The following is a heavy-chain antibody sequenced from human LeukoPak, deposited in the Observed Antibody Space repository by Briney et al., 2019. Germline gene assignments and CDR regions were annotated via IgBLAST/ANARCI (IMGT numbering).Heavy chain of an antibody. V-gene: IGHV3-48*01. CDR3: ARDYCSGGSCCLDY. J-gene: IGHJ4*02. Sequence: GGSLRLSCAVSGFTVSGNYMSWVRQAPGKGLEWVSYISSSSSTIYYADSVKGRFTISRDNAKNSLYLQMNSLRAEDTAVYYCARDYCSGGSCCLDYWGQGTLVTVSS. CDR1: GFTVSGNY. D-gene: IGHD2-15*01. CDR2: ISSSSSTI.